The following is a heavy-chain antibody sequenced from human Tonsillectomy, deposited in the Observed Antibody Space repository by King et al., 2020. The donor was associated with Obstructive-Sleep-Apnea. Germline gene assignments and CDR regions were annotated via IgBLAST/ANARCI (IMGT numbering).Heavy chain of an antibody. V-gene: IGHV3-49*03. D-gene: IGHD5-18*01. Sequence: GGAGGGWGQPGRARRVSCTASGFTFGDYAMSWFRQAPGKGPEWVGFIRSTAYGGTPEYAASVKGRFTISRDDSKNIAYLQMNSLKTEDTGVYYCSRGSPWKQPDWGQGTLVTVSS. J-gene: IGHJ4*02. CDR2: IRSTAYGGTP. CDR3: SRGSPWKQPD. CDR1: GFTFGDYA.